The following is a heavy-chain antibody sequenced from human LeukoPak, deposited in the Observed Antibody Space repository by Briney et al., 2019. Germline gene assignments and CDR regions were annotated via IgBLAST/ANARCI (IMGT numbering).Heavy chain of an antibody. Sequence: GGSLRLSCAASGFTFSVHSMNWVRQAPGKGLEWVSCISSGSTTIYYADSVKGRFTISRDNAKNSLFLQMSSLRAEDAAVYYCARSPQYSSSSGFDYWGQGTLVTVSS. CDR2: ISSGSTTI. CDR3: ARSPQYSSSSGFDY. V-gene: IGHV3-48*01. CDR1: GFTFSVHS. J-gene: IGHJ4*02. D-gene: IGHD6-6*01.